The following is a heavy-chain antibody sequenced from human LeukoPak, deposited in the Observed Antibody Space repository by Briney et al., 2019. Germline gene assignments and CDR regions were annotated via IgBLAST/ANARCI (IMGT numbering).Heavy chain of an antibody. CDR3: ARPLQTRSSGRVDAFDI. D-gene: IGHD1-26*01. CDR1: GFTFSSYE. J-gene: IGHJ3*02. Sequence: SGGSLRLSCAASGFTFSSYEMNWVRQAPGKGLEWVSYISSSGSTIYYADSVKGRFTISRDNAKNSLYLQMNSLRAEDTAVYYCARPLQTRSSGRVDAFDIWGQGTMVTVSS. V-gene: IGHV3-48*03. CDR2: ISSSGSTI.